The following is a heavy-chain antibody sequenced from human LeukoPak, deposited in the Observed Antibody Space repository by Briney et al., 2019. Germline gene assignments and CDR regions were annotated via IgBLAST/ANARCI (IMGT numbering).Heavy chain of an antibody. D-gene: IGHD5-18*01. Sequence: SETLSLTCTVSGGSISSSSYYWGWIRQPPGKGLEWIGSIYYSGSTYYNPSLKSRVTISVDTSKNQFSLKLSSVTAADTAVYYCARGSNTAMVDYWGQGTLVTVSS. CDR2: IYYSGST. J-gene: IGHJ4*02. CDR1: GGSISSSSYY. V-gene: IGHV4-39*07. CDR3: ARGSNTAMVDY.